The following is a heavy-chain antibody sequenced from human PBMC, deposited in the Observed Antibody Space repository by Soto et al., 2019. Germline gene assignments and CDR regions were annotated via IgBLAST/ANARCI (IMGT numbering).Heavy chain of an antibody. CDR3: AASYGSGYRAFDY. J-gene: IGHJ4*02. CDR1: GDTFSFYT. CDR2: INPIVSMS. D-gene: IGHD3-10*01. Sequence: QVQLVQSGTEVKKPGSSVKVSCKASGDTFSFYTINWVRQAPGLGLEWVGRINPIVSMSNYAQKFQGRVSMTSEKSTSTAYVELRSLRSDDTAMYFCAASYGSGYRAFDYWGQGALVIVSS. V-gene: IGHV1-69*02.